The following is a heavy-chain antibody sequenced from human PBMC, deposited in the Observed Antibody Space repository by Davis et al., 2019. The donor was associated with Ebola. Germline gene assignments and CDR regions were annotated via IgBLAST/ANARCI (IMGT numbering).Heavy chain of an antibody. D-gene: IGHD4-17*01. CDR1: GGSISSDY. Sequence: MPSETLSLTCSVSGGSISSDYWSWIRQPPGKGLEWIGYIYSSAYRNYNPSLKSRVTISVDTSKNHFSLKLSSVTAADTAVYYWVRHPRGDYASWFDTWGQGTPVTVSS. J-gene: IGHJ5*02. CDR2: IYSSAYR. V-gene: IGHV4-59*08. CDR3: VRHPRGDYASWFDT.